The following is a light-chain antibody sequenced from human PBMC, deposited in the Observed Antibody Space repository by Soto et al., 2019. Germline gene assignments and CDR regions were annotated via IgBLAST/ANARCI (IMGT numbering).Light chain of an antibody. CDR1: QRVTSN. Sequence: EIVMTQSPATLSVSPGERATLSCRASQRVTSNLAWYQQKPGQAPRLLIYGASTRATGIPARFSGSGSGTEFTLTISSLQSEDFAVYYCQQYNDWPLTFCGGTKVEIK. CDR2: GAS. CDR3: QQYNDWPLT. V-gene: IGKV3-15*01. J-gene: IGKJ4*01.